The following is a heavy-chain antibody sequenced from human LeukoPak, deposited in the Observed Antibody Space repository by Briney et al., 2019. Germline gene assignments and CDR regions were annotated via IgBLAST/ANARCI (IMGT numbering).Heavy chain of an antibody. V-gene: IGHV3-23*01. CDR2: ISGSGGST. CDR1: GFTFSSYA. D-gene: IGHD6-19*01. J-gene: IGHJ5*02. Sequence: HPGGSLRLSCAASGFTFSSYAMSWVRQAPGKGLEGVSAISGSGGSTYYADSVKGRFTISRDNSKNTLYLQMNSLRAEDTAVYYCAKGLSGWSPFDPWGQGTLVTVSS. CDR3: AKGLSGWSPFDP.